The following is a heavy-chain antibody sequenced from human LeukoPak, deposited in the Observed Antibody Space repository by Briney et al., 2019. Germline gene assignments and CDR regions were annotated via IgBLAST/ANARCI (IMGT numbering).Heavy chain of an antibody. J-gene: IGHJ3*02. V-gene: IGHV7-4-1*02. D-gene: IGHD3-3*01. CDR1: GYTFTSYA. CDR2: INTNTGNP. CDR3: ARARTSKLITIFGVPHDAFDI. Sequence: VASVKVSCKASGYTFTSYAMNWVRQAPGQGLEWMGWINTNTGNPTYAQGFTGRFVFSLDTSVSTAYLQISSLKAEDTAVYYCARARTSKLITIFGVPHDAFDIWGQGTMVTVSS.